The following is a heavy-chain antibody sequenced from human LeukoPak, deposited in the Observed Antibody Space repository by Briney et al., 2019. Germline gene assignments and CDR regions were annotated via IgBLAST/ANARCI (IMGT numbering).Heavy chain of an antibody. J-gene: IGHJ4*02. CDR3: VPTDSSGLD. CDR1: GFTFSHYW. V-gene: IGHV3-74*01. CDR2: TNTDGSST. Sequence: GGSLGLSCEASGFTFSHYWMHWVRQAPGKGLVWVSRTNTDGSSTTYVDSVKGRFTISRDNAKNTMYLQMNSLRAEDTAVYYCVPTDSSGLDWGQGTLVTVSS. D-gene: IGHD3-22*01.